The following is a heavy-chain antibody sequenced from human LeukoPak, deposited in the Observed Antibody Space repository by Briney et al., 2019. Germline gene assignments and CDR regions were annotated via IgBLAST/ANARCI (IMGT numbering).Heavy chain of an antibody. CDR2: ISSSSSYI. J-gene: IGHJ6*02. V-gene: IGHV3-21*01. Sequence: GGSLRLSCAASGFTFSSYSMNWVRQAPGKGLEWVSSISSSSSYIYYADSVKGRFTISRDNAKNSLYLQMNSLRAEDTAVYYCARDLFGYCSGGSCYPGYYGMDVWGQGTTVTVSS. CDR1: GFTFSSYS. D-gene: IGHD2-15*01. CDR3: ARDLFGYCSGGSCYPGYYGMDV.